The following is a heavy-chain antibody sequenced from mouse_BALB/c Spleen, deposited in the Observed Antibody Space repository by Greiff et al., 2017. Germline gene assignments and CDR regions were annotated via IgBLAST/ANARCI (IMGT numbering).Heavy chain of an antibody. J-gene: IGHJ3*01. CDR2: INPYNGAT. V-gene: IGHV1-31*01. CDR1: GYSFTGYY. D-gene: IGHD3-1*01. Sequence: VQLQQSGPELVKPGASVKISCKASGYSFTGYYMHWVKQSHVKSLEWIGRINPYNGATSYNQNFKDKASLTVDKPSSTAYMELHSLTSEDSAVYYCARGEALARGFFAYWGQGTLVTVSA. CDR3: ARGEALARGFFAY.